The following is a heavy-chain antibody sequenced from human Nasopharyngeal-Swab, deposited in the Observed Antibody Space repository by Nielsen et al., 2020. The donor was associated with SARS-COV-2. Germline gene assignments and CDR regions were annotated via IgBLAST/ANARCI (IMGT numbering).Heavy chain of an antibody. Sequence: SETLSLTCTVSGGSISGYYWSWIRQPPGKGLEWIGEINHSGSTNYNPSLKSRVTISVDTSKNQFSLKLSSVTAADTAVYYCARAPLIGEGWFDPWGQGTLVTVSS. CDR1: GGSISGYY. D-gene: IGHD3-16*01. V-gene: IGHV4-34*01. CDR3: ARAPLIGEGWFDP. CDR2: INHSGST. J-gene: IGHJ5*02.